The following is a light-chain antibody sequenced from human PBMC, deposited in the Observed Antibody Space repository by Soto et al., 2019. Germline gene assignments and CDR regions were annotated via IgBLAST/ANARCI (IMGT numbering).Light chain of an antibody. CDR2: SAS. J-gene: IGKJ4*01. Sequence: IQMTQSPSSVSASVGDTVTITCRASQGIGSWLAWYHQIPGKAPKLLIYSASSLQGGTPSRFTGRGSGAAFTLTITNLQPEDFGVSHCPQASSFPFTFVVGTKLDI. CDR1: QGIGSW. V-gene: IGKV1-12*01. CDR3: PQASSFPFT.